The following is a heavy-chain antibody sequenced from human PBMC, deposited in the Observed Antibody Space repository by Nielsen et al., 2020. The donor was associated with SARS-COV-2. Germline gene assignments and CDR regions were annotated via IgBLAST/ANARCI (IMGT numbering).Heavy chain of an antibody. CDR1: GDTLSTYA. CDR2: IIPIFGAT. D-gene: IGHD2-2*01. J-gene: IGHJ6*02. CDR3: ARAGIPAAHYEYYYGLDV. V-gene: IGHV1-69*13. Sequence: SVKVSCKPSGDTLSTYAISWVRQAPGQGLEWMGGIIPIFGATNYAQKFQGRVTISADESTSTAYVELSSLRSEDTALYFCARAGIPAAHYEYYYGLDVWGQGTTVTVSS.